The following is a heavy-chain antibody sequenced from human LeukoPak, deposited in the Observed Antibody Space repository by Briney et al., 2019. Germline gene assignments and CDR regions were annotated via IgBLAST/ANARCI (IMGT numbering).Heavy chain of an antibody. Sequence: QPGGSLRLSCVASGFTFSSYAMHWVRQAPGQGLEWVAIIWYDGGNKFYADSVKGRVSISRDNSRNTLYLQMDSPRIEDTAVHYCARSSGTYNPNYYFDSWGQGTMVTVSS. CDR2: IWYDGGNK. CDR3: ARSSGTYNPNYYFDS. V-gene: IGHV3-33*01. CDR1: GFTFSSYA. J-gene: IGHJ4*02. D-gene: IGHD3-10*01.